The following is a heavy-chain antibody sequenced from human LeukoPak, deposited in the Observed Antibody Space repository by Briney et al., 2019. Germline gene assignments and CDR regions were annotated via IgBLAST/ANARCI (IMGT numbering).Heavy chain of an antibody. CDR2: IYPGDSDT. J-gene: IGHJ4*02. CDR3: ARGHVEMGTIGDF. V-gene: IGHV5-51*01. CDR1: GYSFTSYW. Sequence: GGSLMLSCKCSGYSFTSYWIGWVRQMPGKGLEWVGIIYPGDSDTRYSPSFQGQVTISADKSSSTAYLQWRSLKASDTAMYYCARGHVEMGTIGDFWGQGTLVTVSS. D-gene: IGHD5-24*01.